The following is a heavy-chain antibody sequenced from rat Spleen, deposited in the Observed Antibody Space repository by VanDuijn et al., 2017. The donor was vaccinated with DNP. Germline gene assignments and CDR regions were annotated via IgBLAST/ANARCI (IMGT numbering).Heavy chain of an antibody. CDR3: ARSASYYFDGLGAY. J-gene: IGHJ3*01. D-gene: IGHD1-12*02. CDR1: GFSLTDFT. V-gene: IGHV2-6*01. CDR2: MSSGGTT. Sequence: QVQLRESGPGLVQPSQTLSLTCTVSGFSLTDFTVSWIRQPPGKGLEWIATMSSGGTTYYSSALKSRLSISRDTSKSQVFLRMNSLQIEDTAMYFCARSASYYFDGLGAYWGQGTLVTVSS.